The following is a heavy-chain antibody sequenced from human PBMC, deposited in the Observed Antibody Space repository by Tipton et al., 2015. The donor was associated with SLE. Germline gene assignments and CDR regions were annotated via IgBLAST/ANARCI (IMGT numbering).Heavy chain of an antibody. V-gene: IGHV4-39*07. CDR3: ARRIDYGDANYFDY. CDR1: GGSISSSSYY. J-gene: IGHJ4*02. Sequence: TLSLTCTVSGGSISSSSYYWGWIRQPPGKGLEWIGSIYYSGSTYYNPSLQSRVTISVDTSKNQFSLKLSSVTAADTAVYYCARRIDYGDANYFDYWGQGTLVTVSS. CDR2: IYYSGST. D-gene: IGHD4-17*01.